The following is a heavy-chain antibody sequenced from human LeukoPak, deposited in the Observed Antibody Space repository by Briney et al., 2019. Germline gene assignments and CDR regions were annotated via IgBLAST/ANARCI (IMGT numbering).Heavy chain of an antibody. V-gene: IGHV3-30*18. CDR1: GFTFSSYG. CDR3: AKDGAVGTDTAMDFFDC. Sequence: GRSLRLSCAASGFTFSSYGMHWVRQAPGKGLEWVTVISYDGSNKYYADSVKGRFTISRDNSKNTLYLQMNSLRAEDTAVHYCAKDGAVGTDTAMDFFDCWGQGTLVTVSS. D-gene: IGHD5-18*01. J-gene: IGHJ4*02. CDR2: ISYDGSNK.